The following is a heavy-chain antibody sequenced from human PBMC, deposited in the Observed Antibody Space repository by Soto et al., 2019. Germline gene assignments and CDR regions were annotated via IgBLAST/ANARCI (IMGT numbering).Heavy chain of an antibody. J-gene: IGHJ4*02. V-gene: IGHV3-30-3*01. D-gene: IGHD3-22*01. CDR3: ARDYYDSSGYYYGPLDY. CDR1: GFTFSSYA. CDR2: ISYDGSNK. Sequence: VGSLRLSCAASGFTFSSYAMHWVRQAPGKGLEWVAVISYDGSNKYYADSVKGRFTISRDNSKNTLYLQMNSLRAEDTAVYYCARDYYDSSGYYYGPLDYWGQGTLVTVS.